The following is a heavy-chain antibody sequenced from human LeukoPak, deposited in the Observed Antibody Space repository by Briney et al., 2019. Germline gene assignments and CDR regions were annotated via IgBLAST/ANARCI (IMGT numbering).Heavy chain of an antibody. CDR3: AKDGTGSGQSYYYYYYYMDV. J-gene: IGHJ6*03. V-gene: IGHV3-30*02. CDR2: IRYDGSNK. CDR1: GFTFSSYG. D-gene: IGHD3-10*01. Sequence: GGSLRLSCAASGFTFSSYGMHRVRQAPGKGLEWVAFIRYDGSNKYYADSVKGRFTISRDNSKNTLYLQMNSLRAEDTAVYYCAKDGTGSGQSYYYYYYYMDVWGKGTTVTVSS.